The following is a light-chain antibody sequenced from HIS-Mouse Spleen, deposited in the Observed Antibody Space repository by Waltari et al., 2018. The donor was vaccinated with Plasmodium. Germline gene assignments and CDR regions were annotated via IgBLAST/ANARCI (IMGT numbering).Light chain of an antibody. CDR2: GAS. V-gene: IGKV3-15*01. CDR3: QQYNNWSFT. CDR1: QGVSSN. Sequence: EIVMTQSPATLSVSPGERATLSCRASQGVSSNLAWYQQKPGQAPRLLIYGASTRATGIPARFSGSGAGTDFTLTISSLQSEDFAVYYCQQYNNWSFTFGPGTKVDIK. J-gene: IGKJ3*01.